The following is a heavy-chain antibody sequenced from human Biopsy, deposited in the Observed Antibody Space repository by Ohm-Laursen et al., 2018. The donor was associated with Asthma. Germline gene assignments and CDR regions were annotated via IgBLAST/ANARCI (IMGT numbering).Heavy chain of an antibody. D-gene: IGHD6-19*01. J-gene: IGHJ4*02. CDR1: GFTFSSSA. CDR2: ITGSGGTT. V-gene: IGHV3-23*01. Sequence: GSLRLSCTAPGFTFSSSAMSWVRQAPGKGLERVSAITGSGGTTYYADSVRGRFTISRDNSKSTLFLQMDNLSAEDTAVYYCAKDFRGIAVAGDRGFDYWGQGTLVTASS. CDR3: AKDFRGIAVAGDRGFDY.